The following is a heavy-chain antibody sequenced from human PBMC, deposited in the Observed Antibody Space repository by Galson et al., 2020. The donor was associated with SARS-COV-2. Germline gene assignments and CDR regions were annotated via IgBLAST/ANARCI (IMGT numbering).Heavy chain of an antibody. CDR1: GFTFSSYG. Sequence: TGGSLRLSCAASGFTFSSYGMHWVRQAPGKGLEWVAVIWYDGSNKYYADPVKGRFTISRDNSKNTLYLQMNSLRAEDTAVYYCAREGHSSSWSEDYFDYWGQGTLVTVSS. J-gene: IGHJ4*02. D-gene: IGHD6-13*01. CDR2: IWYDGSNK. V-gene: IGHV3-33*01. CDR3: AREGHSSSWSEDYFDY.